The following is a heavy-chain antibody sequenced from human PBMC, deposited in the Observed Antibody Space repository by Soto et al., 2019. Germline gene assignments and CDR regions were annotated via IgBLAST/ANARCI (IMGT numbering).Heavy chain of an antibody. CDR2: ISNSGNT. D-gene: IGHD6-13*01. J-gene: IGHJ5*02. CDR1: GAYVTTYY. V-gene: IGHV4-59*02. CDR3: ARTCSTWYSWFDP. Sequence: SGTLSLTCNVSGAYVTTYYWSWIRQSPGKGLEWIGYISNSGNTNYNPSLKSRVTISLDTSKNHFSLKMRSVTAADTAVYYCARTCSTWYSWFDPWGQGTLVTVSS.